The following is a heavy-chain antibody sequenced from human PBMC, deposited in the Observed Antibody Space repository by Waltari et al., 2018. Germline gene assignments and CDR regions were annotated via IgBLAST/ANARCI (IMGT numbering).Heavy chain of an antibody. CDR2: IKSKSAGETT. J-gene: IGHJ4*02. D-gene: IGHD2-15*01. V-gene: IGHV3-15*07. CDR3: TTLLGFCNGGNCYPY. CDR1: GFSFTNAW. Sequence: EAQLVESGGGLVKPGGSLTLSCVASGFSFTNAWLNWFRQTPGKGLEWVGLIKSKSAGETTDYTAPVKGRFTISRDDSKDTLYLQMNSLKSEDTAVYYCTTLLGFCNGGNCYPYWGQGTLVTVSS.